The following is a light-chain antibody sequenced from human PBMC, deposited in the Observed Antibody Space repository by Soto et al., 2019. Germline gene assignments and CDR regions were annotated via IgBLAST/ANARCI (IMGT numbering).Light chain of an antibody. V-gene: IGKV3-15*01. CDR3: QQCHNWPPWT. CDR2: GAS. Sequence: EIVMTQSPATLSVSPGERATLSCRASQSVSSDLAWYHQKPGQAPRLLIYGASTRATGIPARFSGSGSGTEFTLTISSLQSEDFAVYYCQQCHNWPPWTFGQGTKVDIK. J-gene: IGKJ1*01. CDR1: QSVSSD.